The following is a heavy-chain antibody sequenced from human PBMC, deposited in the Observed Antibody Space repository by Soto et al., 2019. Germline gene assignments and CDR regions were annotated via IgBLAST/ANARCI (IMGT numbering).Heavy chain of an antibody. D-gene: IGHD6-13*01. CDR1: GYSFTSYW. J-gene: IGHJ6*02. CDR2: IYPGDSDT. Sequence: GESLKISCKGSGYSFTSYWIGWVRQMPGKGLECMGIIYPGDSDTRYSPSFQGQVTISADKSISTAYLQWSSLKASDTALYYCARTAAAGKYYYAMGVWGQGTTVTVSS. V-gene: IGHV5-51*01. CDR3: ARTAAAGKYYYAMGV.